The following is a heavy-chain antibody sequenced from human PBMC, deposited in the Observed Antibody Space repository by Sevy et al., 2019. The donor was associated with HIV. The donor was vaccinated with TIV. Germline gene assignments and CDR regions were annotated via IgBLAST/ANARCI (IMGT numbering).Heavy chain of an antibody. J-gene: IGHJ4*02. CDR3: ARGLDY. CDR2: ISTSSGFT. V-gene: IGHV3-11*06. CDR1: GFSFSDYY. Sequence: GGSLRLSCTASGFSFSDYYMSWIRQAPGKGLEWISYISTSSGFTDYEDSVKGRFTISRDNSKNTLYLQMNSLRAEDTAVYYCARGLDYWGQGTLVTVSS.